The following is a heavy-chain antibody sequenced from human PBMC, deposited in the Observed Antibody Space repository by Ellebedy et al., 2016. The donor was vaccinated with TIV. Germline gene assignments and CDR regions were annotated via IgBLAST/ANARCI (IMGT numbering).Heavy chain of an antibody. CDR3: SRGHDDSGSDY. J-gene: IGHJ4*02. CDR1: GFTFSGSP. Sequence: PGGSLRLSCSASGFTFSGSPMHWVRQASGKGLEWVGRIRTRDNNYATTYGASVKGRFTISRDDSKNTAYLQMNSLRTEDTAVYYCSRGHDDSGSDYWGQGILVTVSS. V-gene: IGHV3-73*01. D-gene: IGHD3-10*01. CDR2: IRTRDNNYAT.